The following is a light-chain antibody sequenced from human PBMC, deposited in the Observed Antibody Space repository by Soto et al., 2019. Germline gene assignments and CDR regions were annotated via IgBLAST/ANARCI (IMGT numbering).Light chain of an antibody. J-gene: IGLJ2*01. Sequence: QSLLAPPASVSGSPGQSITISCAGTNRDVGGYNYVSWYQQYPGKAPKLIIYEVTYRPSGISNRFSGAKSGNTASLTISGLQAEDEADYYCSSYSSSSALDVIFGGGTKVTVL. CDR1: NRDVGGYNY. V-gene: IGLV2-14*01. CDR2: EVT. CDR3: SSYSSSSALDVI.